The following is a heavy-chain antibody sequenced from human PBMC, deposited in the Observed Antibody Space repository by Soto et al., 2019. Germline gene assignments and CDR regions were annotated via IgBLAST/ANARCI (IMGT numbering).Heavy chain of an antibody. J-gene: IGHJ4*02. CDR2: ISSSSTNT. V-gene: IGHV3-48*02. D-gene: IGHD1-7*01. CDR1: GFVFSNYS. CDR3: TRGTKGGSPPL. Sequence: EVQLVESGGGLVQPGGSLRLSCAGSGFVFSNYSMNWVRQAPGRGLEWVSYISSSSTNTYYAASVRGRFTISRDNAKNSLYLRMNSLKDEDTAVYYCTRGTKGGSPPLWGRGTLVTVSS.